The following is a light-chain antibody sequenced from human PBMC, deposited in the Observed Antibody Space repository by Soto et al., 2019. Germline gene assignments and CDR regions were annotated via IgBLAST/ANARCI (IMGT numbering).Light chain of an antibody. CDR1: PSVSSSY. CDR2: GTS. CDR3: QQYCSSSWT. Sequence: IVLTQSPGTLSLSPGERATLSCRASPSVSSSYLAWYQQKPGQAPRLLIYGTSSRATAIPDRFSGSGSGTDFTLTISRLEPEDFAVYYCQQYCSSSWTFGQGTKVEIK. J-gene: IGKJ1*01. V-gene: IGKV3-20*01.